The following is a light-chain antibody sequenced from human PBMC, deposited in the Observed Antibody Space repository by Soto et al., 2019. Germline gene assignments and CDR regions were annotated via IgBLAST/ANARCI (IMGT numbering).Light chain of an antibody. CDR3: QQYYSYPRT. CDR2: AAS. CDR1: QGIGSY. J-gene: IGKJ1*01. Sequence: AIRMTQSPSSLSASTGDRVTITCRASQGIGSYLAWYQQKPGKAPKLLIYAASTLQSGVPSRFSGSGSGTDFTLIISCLQSEDFATYYCQQYYSYPRTFAQGTKVEIK. V-gene: IGKV1-8*01.